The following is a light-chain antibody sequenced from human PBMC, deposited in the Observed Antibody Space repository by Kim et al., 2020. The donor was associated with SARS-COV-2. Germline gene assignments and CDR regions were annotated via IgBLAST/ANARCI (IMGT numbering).Light chain of an antibody. V-gene: IGLV1-51*01. CDR1: NSNIGNNY. CDR2: DNN. CDR3: GTWDSGLSVVV. J-gene: IGLJ2*01. Sequence: QPVLTQPPSVSAAPGQKVTISCSGSNSNIGNNYVSWYQQLPGTAPKLLIYDNNKRPSGIPDRFSGSKSGTSATLGITGLQTGDEADYYCGTWDSGLSVVVFGGGTQLTVL.